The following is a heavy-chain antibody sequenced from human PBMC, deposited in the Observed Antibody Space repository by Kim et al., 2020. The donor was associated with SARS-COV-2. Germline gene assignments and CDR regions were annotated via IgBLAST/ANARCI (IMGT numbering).Heavy chain of an antibody. V-gene: IGHV3-23*01. Sequence: YADSVKGRFTISRDNSKNTLYLQMNSRRAEDTAVYYCAKDAAPYSNLYDYWGQGTLVTVSS. J-gene: IGHJ4*02. D-gene: IGHD4-4*01. CDR3: AKDAAPYSNLYDY.